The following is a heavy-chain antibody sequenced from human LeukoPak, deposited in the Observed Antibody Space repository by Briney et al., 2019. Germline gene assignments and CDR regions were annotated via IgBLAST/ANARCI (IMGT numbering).Heavy chain of an antibody. CDR2: IRYDGSNK. CDR3: AKESGDLSLYYYYMDV. Sequence: GGSLRLSCAASGFTFSSYGMHWVRQAPGKGLEWVAFIRYDGSNKYYADSVKGRFTISRDNSKNTLYLQMNSLRAEDTAVYYCAKESGDLSLYYYYMDVWGKGTTVTVSS. D-gene: IGHD4-17*01. CDR1: GFTFSSYG. V-gene: IGHV3-30*02. J-gene: IGHJ6*03.